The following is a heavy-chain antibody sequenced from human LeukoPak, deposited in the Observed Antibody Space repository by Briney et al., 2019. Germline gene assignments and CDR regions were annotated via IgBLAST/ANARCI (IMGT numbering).Heavy chain of an antibody. CDR1: GGSISSYY. Sequence: SETLSLTCTVSGGSISSYYWSWIRQPPGKGLEWIGYIYYSGSTNYNPSLKSRVTISVDTSKNQFSLKLSSVTAADTAVYYCARTLTAMVYYFDYWGQGTLVTVSS. J-gene: IGHJ4*02. V-gene: IGHV4-59*08. D-gene: IGHD5-18*01. CDR2: IYYSGST. CDR3: ARTLTAMVYYFDY.